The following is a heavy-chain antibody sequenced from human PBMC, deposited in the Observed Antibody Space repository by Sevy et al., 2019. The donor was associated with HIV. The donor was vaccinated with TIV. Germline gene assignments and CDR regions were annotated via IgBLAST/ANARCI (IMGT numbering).Heavy chain of an antibody. D-gene: IGHD3-10*01. CDR1: GFTFSCYW. CDR2: MKEDGSEG. J-gene: IGHJ4*02. CDR3: VRGGVGGYGYSLDC. V-gene: IGHV3-7*01. Sequence: GGSLRLSYAASGFTFSCYWMSWVRQAPGKGLEWVATMKEDGSEGNYVDSVKGRFTISRDNAKNSLYLQMNSLRAEDKAVYYCVRGGVGGYGYSLDCWGQGTQVTVSS.